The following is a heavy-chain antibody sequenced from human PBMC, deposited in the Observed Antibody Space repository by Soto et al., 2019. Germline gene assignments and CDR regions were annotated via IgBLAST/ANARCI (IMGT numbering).Heavy chain of an antibody. CDR3: ARDGQHERWLFDY. V-gene: IGHV1-24*01. D-gene: IGHD5-12*01. Sequence: GASVKVSCKVSGYTLTELSMHWVRQAPGQGLEWMGIIDPEDGETIYAQKFQGRVTMTEDTSTSTVYMELSSLRSEDTAVYYCARDGQHERWLFDYWGQGTLVTVSS. J-gene: IGHJ4*02. CDR1: GYTLTELS. CDR2: IDPEDGET.